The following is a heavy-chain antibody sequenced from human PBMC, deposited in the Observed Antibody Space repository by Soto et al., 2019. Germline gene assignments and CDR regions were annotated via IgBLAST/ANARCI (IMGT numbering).Heavy chain of an antibody. Sequence: QVQLVQSGAEVRKPGASVKVSCKVTGYTLSKLSMRWVRQAPGKGLEWVGGFDPEDGVTMHAQNFQGRLTMTEDTSTDTAFLELSSLTSEDTAVYYCATGVPNVDYLMDYWGQGTLITVSS. CDR2: FDPEDGVT. V-gene: IGHV1-24*01. D-gene: IGHD2-8*01. CDR3: ATGVPNVDYLMDY. J-gene: IGHJ4*02. CDR1: GYTLSKLS.